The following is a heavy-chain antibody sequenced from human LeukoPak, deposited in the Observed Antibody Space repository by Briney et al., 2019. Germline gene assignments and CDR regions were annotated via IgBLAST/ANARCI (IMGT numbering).Heavy chain of an antibody. Sequence: GASVKVSCKASGGTFSSYAISWVRQAPGQGLEWMGGIIPIFGTANYAQKFQGRVTITADKSTSTAYMELSSLRSEDTAVYYCAKDRCSNGVGCYYYYMDVWGKGTTVTISS. CDR3: AKDRCSNGVGCYYYYMDV. D-gene: IGHD2-8*01. CDR2: IIPIFGTA. V-gene: IGHV1-69*06. J-gene: IGHJ6*03. CDR1: GGTFSSYA.